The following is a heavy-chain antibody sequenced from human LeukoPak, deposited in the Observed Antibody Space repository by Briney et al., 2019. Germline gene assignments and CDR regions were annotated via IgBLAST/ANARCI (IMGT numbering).Heavy chain of an antibody. CDR1: GYSFTSYW. CDR3: ATSLGKRTFDFDY. D-gene: IGHD2/OR15-2a*01. Sequence: GESLKISCKGSGYSFTSYWIGWVRQMPGKGLEWMGIIYPGDSDTRYSPSSQGQVTISADKSISTAYLQWSSLKASDTAMYYCATSLGKRTFDFDYWGQGTLVTVSS. J-gene: IGHJ4*02. CDR2: IYPGDSDT. V-gene: IGHV5-51*01.